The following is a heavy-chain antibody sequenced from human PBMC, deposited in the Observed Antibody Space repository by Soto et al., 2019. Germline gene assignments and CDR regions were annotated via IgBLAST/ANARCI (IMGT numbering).Heavy chain of an antibody. D-gene: IGHD3-3*01. CDR2: IIPIFGTA. CDR1: GGTFSSYA. V-gene: IGHV1-69*13. J-gene: IGHJ4*02. CDR3: AREVNVTIFGVVSLGY. Sequence: GASVKVSCKASGGTFSSYAISWVRQAPGQGLEWMGGIIPIFGTANYAQKFQGRVTVTADESTSTAYMELSSLRSEDTAVYYCAREVNVTIFGVVSLGYWGQGTLVTVSS.